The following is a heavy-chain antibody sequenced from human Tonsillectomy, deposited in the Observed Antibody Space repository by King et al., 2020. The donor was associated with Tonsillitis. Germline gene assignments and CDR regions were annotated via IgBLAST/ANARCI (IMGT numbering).Heavy chain of an antibody. J-gene: IGHJ4*02. CDR1: GGSFSAYY. CDR3: ARAHDYGDYESLSFDY. V-gene: IGHV4-34*01. CDR2: INHSGST. Sequence: VQLQQWGAGLLKPSETLSLTCAVYGGSFSAYYWSWIRQPPGKGLEWIGEINHSGSTNYNPSLKSRVTISVDTSKNQFSLKLSSVTAADTAVYYCARAHDYGDYESLSFDYWGQGTLVTVSS. D-gene: IGHD4-17*01.